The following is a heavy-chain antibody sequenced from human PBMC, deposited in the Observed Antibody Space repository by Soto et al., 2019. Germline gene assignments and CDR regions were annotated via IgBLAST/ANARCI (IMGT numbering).Heavy chain of an antibody. D-gene: IGHD1-7*01. CDR3: ARGRNYWRPYDAFDI. Sequence: EASVKVSCKASGYTFTGYYMHWVRQAPGQGLEWMGWIKPNSGGTNYAQKFQGWVTMTRDTSISTAYMELSRLRSDDTAVYYCARGRNYWRPYDAFDIWGQGTMVTVSS. CDR2: IKPNSGGT. J-gene: IGHJ3*02. V-gene: IGHV1-2*04. CDR1: GYTFTGYY.